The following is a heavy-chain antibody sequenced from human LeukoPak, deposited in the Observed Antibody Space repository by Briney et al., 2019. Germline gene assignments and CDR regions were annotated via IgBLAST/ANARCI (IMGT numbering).Heavy chain of an antibody. J-gene: IGHJ4*02. CDR2: IKQDGSEQ. D-gene: IGHD6-19*01. V-gene: IGHV3-7*01. CDR3: ARDSSFDY. CDR1: GFTFSDYW. Sequence: PGGSLRLSCTASGFTFSDYWMSWVRQAPGRRLEWVANIKQDGSEQYYADSVKGRFTISRDNAKNSLYLQMNSLRAEDAAVYYCARDSSFDYWGQGTLVTVSS.